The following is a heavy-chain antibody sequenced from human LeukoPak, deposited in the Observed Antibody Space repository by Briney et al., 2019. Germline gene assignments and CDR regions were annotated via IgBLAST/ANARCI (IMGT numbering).Heavy chain of an antibody. D-gene: IGHD4-17*01. Sequence: GGSLRLSCAASGFTFSSYAMSWVRQAPGKGLEWVSAISGSGGSTYYADSVKGRFTISRNNSKNTLYLQMNSLRAEDTAVYYCAKGPTDYGDCYFDYWGQGTLVTVSS. CDR3: AKGPTDYGDCYFDY. J-gene: IGHJ4*02. CDR1: GFTFSSYA. V-gene: IGHV3-23*01. CDR2: ISGSGGST.